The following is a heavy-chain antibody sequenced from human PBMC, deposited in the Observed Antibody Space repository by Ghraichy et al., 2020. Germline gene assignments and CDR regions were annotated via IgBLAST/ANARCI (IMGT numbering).Heavy chain of an antibody. J-gene: IGHJ4*02. CDR1: GGSIDSSSYY. CDR2: MYYSGST. D-gene: IGHD3-3*01. CDR3: ARLAGLRYFFDY. Sequence: SETLSLTCTVSGGSIDSSSYYWGWIRQPPGKGLEWIGSMYYSGSTYYHPSLKSRVTISVDTSKNQLSLRLNSVTAADTAVYYCARLAGLRYFFDYWGQGSLVTVSS. V-gene: IGHV4-39*01.